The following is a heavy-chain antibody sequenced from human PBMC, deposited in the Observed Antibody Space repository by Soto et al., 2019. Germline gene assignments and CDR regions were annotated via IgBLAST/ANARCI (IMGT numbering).Heavy chain of an antibody. Sequence: LSLTCTVSGGSISSYYWSWIRQPPGKGLEWIGYIYYSGSTNYNPSLKSRVTISVDTSKNQFSLKLSSVTAADTAVYYCARDREDGYNYVPFDYWGQGTLVTVSS. J-gene: IGHJ4*02. CDR1: GGSISSYY. D-gene: IGHD5-12*01. V-gene: IGHV4-59*01. CDR2: IYYSGST. CDR3: ARDREDGYNYVPFDY.